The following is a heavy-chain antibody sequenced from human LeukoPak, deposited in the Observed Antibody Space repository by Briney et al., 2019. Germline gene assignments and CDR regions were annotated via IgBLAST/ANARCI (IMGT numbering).Heavy chain of an antibody. J-gene: IGHJ5*02. Sequence: GGSLRLSCAASGFTFSDCSMNWVRQPPGKGLEWVSYISSTTSSIYYADSVKGRFTIYRDNSKNTLYLQMNSLRDEDTAVYCCARDPGYRGESGWFDPWGQGTQVTVSS. CDR3: ARDPGYRGESGWFDP. V-gene: IGHV3-48*02. CDR2: ISSTTSSI. CDR1: GFTFSDCS. D-gene: IGHD5-18*01.